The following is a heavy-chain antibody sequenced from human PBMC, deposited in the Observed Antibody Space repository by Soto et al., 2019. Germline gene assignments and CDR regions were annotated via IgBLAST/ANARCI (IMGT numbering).Heavy chain of an antibody. J-gene: IGHJ6*02. D-gene: IGHD3-10*01. CDR3: TREGSAPYYYYAMDA. CDR2: INTHNGNT. Sequence: VKIACKASGYTFTTYGMSWVRQAPGEGLEWLGWINTHNGNTNYAQNLQGRVFMTADTSTNTAYMELRSLRSDDTAIYYCTREGSAPYYYYAMDAWGQGTTVTVSS. V-gene: IGHV1-18*01. CDR1: GYTFTTYG.